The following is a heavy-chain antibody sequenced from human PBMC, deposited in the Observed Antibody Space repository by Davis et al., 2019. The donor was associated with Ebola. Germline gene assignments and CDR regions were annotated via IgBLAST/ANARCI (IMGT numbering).Heavy chain of an antibody. CDR3: ARAGSTLRYFPFDP. D-gene: IGHD3-9*01. CDR2: IYASGNS. CDR1: GGSISSYY. J-gene: IGHJ5*02. Sequence: PSETLSLTCTVSGGSISSYYWSWIRQPAGKGLEWIGRIYASGNSNSNPSLKSRVTMSVDTSKNQFSLKLSSATAADTAVYYCARAGSTLRYFPFDPWGQGTLVTVSS. V-gene: IGHV4-4*07.